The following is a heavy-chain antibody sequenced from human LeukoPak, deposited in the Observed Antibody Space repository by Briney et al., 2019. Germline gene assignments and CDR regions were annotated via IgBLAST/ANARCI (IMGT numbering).Heavy chain of an antibody. Sequence: GGSLRLSCAASGFTFSDYYMSWIRQAPWKGLEWVSYISSSGSTIYYADSVKGRFTISRDNAKNSLYLQMNSLRAEDTAVYYCARERAGKFLEWLLEAFDIWGQGTMVTVSS. V-gene: IGHV3-11*04. CDR1: GFTFSDYY. J-gene: IGHJ3*02. D-gene: IGHD3-3*01. CDR2: ISSSGSTI. CDR3: ARERAGKFLEWLLEAFDI.